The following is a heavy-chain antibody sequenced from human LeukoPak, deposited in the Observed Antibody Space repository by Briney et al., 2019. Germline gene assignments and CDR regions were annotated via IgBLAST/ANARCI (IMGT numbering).Heavy chain of an antibody. CDR1: GGSFSGYY. J-gene: IGHJ5*02. CDR3: ARERGIAARWFDP. Sequence: SETLSLTCAVYGGSFSGYYWSWIRQPPGKGLEWIGEINHSGSTNYNPSLKSRVTISVDTSKNQFSLKLSSVTAADTAVYYCARERGIAARWFDPWGQGTLVTVSS. CDR2: INHSGST. V-gene: IGHV4-34*01. D-gene: IGHD6-6*01.